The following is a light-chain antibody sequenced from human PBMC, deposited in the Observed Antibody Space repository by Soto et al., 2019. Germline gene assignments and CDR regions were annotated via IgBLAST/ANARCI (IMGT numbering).Light chain of an antibody. Sequence: DIVMTHSPLPLPVTPGDRASISCTTRQSVLHSNGYNYLVWYLQKPGQSPELLIYLGSDRASGVPDRFSGSGSGTYFTLKISRVEAEDVGIYYCMQALQTPLTVGGGGKVDIK. CDR1: QSVLHSNGYNY. V-gene: IGKV2-28*01. CDR3: MQALQTPLT. CDR2: LGS. J-gene: IGKJ4*01.